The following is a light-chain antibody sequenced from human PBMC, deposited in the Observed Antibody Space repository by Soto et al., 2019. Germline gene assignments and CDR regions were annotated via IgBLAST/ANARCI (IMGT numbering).Light chain of an antibody. V-gene: IGKV3-20*01. CDR3: QQYGSSPFT. J-gene: IGKJ3*01. CDR1: QSVTSNY. CDR2: DTS. Sequence: EIVLTQSPGTLSLSPGERATLSCRASQSVTSNYLAWYQQKPGQAPRLLIYDTSSRATGIPDRFSGSGSGTDFTLTISRLEPEDFAVYYCQQYGSSPFTFGPGTQVDIK.